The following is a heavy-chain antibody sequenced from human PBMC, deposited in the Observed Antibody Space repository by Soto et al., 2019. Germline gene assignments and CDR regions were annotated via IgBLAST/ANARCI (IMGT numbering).Heavy chain of an antibody. V-gene: IGHV3-13*01. CDR3: ARDANTVTTDYYYYGMDV. J-gene: IGHJ6*02. CDR1: GFTFSSYD. Sequence: GGSLRLSCAASGFTFSSYDMHWVRQATGKGLEWVSAIGTAGDTYYPGSVKGRFTISRENAKNSLYLQMNSLRAEDTAVYYCARDANTVTTDYYYYGMDVWGQGTTVSVSS. CDR2: IGTAGDT. D-gene: IGHD4-17*01.